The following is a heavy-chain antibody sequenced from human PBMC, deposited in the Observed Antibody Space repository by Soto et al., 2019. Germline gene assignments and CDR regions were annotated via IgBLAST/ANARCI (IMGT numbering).Heavy chain of an antibody. J-gene: IGHJ6*02. Sequence: QVQLQQSGPGLVKPSGTLYLTCAVSGDSISSSNWWSWVRQPPGKGLAWIGEIYHSGSTNYNPSLKSRVTISVDKSKDQFSLRLSSVPAADTAVYYCARVGEYGYGPGVDAYYHYGMDVWGHGTTVTVSS. V-gene: IGHV4-4*02. CDR1: GDSISSSNW. D-gene: IGHD5-18*01. CDR3: ARVGEYGYGPGVDAYYHYGMDV. CDR2: IYHSGST.